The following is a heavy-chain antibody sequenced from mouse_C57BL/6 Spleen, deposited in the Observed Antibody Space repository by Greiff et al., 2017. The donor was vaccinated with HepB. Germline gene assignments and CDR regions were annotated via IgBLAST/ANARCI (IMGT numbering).Heavy chain of an antibody. CDR1: GFTFSDYG. CDR2: ISSGSSTI. CDR3: ARPWIDYYGSSHGYIDV. Sequence: EVQVVESGGGLVKPGGSLKLSCAASGFTFSDYGMHWVRQAPEKGLEWVAYISSGSSTIYYADTVKGRFTISRDNAKNTLFLQMTSMRSEETAMYYCARPWIDYYGSSHGYIDVWGTGTTVTVSS. J-gene: IGHJ1*03. D-gene: IGHD1-1*01. V-gene: IGHV5-17*01.